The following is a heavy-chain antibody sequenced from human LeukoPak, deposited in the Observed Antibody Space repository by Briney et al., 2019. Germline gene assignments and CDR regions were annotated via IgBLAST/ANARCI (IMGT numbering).Heavy chain of an antibody. J-gene: IGHJ4*02. CDR3: ARELFEWSGGSCYSDY. Sequence: AAVNVSCKACGYTFTSYGICWVRQAPGQGLEWMGWISAYNGNTNYAQKLQGRVTMTTDTSTSTAYMELRSRRSDNTAVYYCARELFEWSGGSCYSDYWGQGTLVTVSS. V-gene: IGHV1-18*01. D-gene: IGHD2-15*01. CDR2: ISAYNGNT. CDR1: GYTFTSYG.